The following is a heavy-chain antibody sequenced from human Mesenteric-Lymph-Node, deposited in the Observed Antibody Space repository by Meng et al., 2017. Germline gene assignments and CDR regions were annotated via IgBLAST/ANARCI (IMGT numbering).Heavy chain of an antibody. CDR2: IIPIFGTA. CDR1: GGTFSSYA. D-gene: IGHD3-22*01. V-gene: IGHV1-69*06. J-gene: IGHJ4*02. Sequence: SVKVSCKASGGTFSSYAISWVRQAPGQGLEWMGGIIPIFGTANYAQKFQGRVTITADKSTSTAYMELSSLRSEDTAVYYCARDDYYDSSGYYYYFDYWGQGTLVTVSS. CDR3: ARDDYYDSSGYYYYFDY.